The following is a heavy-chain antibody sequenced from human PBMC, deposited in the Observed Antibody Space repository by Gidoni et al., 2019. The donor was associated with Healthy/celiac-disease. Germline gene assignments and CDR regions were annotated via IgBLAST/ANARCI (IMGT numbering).Heavy chain of an antibody. J-gene: IGHJ5*02. V-gene: IGHV5-51*01. CDR1: GYSFTSYW. CDR2: IYPGDSDT. CDR3: ARRSSSGWYLMVGNWFDP. D-gene: IGHD6-19*01. Sequence: VQLVQSGAEVKKPGESLKISCKGSGYSFTSYWIGWVRQMPGKGLEWMGIIYPGDSDTRYSPSFQGQVTISADKSISTAYLQWSSLKASDTAMYCCARRSSSGWYLMVGNWFDPWGQGTLVTVPS.